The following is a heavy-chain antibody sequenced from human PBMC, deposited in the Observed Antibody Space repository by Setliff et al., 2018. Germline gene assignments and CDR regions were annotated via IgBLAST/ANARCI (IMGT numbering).Heavy chain of an antibody. D-gene: IGHD5-12*01. V-gene: IGHV1-18*01. J-gene: IGHJ4*02. Sequence: ASVKVSCKASGYTFTSFGINWVRQAPGQGLEWMGWISAYAQKFQGRVTMTTDTPTSTAYMEMRSLRSDDTAVYYCARDTLALKDITLFGYWGQGTLVTVSS. CDR3: ARDTLALKDITLFGY. CDR2: ISA. CDR1: GYTFTSFG.